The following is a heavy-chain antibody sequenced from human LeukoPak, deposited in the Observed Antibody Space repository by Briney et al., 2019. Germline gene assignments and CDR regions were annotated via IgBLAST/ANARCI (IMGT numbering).Heavy chain of an antibody. V-gene: IGHV1-2*02. CDR1: GYTFTGYY. Sequence: ASVKVSCKASGYTFTGYYMHWERQAPGQGLEWMGWINPNTGDTNYAQKFQGRVAMTGDSSISTAYMELSRLRSDDTAVYYCARPPATMVYPMGGYWGQGTLVTVSS. D-gene: IGHD2-8*01. J-gene: IGHJ4*02. CDR3: ARPPATMVYPMGGY. CDR2: INPNTGDT.